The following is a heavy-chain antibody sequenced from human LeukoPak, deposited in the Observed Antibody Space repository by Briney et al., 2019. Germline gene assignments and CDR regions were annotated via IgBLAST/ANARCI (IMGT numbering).Heavy chain of an antibody. D-gene: IGHD6-13*01. V-gene: IGHV5-51*01. J-gene: IGHJ4*02. CDR1: GYNFTTYW. Sequence: GESLKISCKGSGYNFTTYWIAWVRQMPGKGLEWMGTIYPGDSDTRYSPSFQGLVTISADKSISTAYLQWSSLKASDTAMYYCARQCYRYSSSWYLLSWCYWGQGTLVTVSS. CDR3: ARQCYRYSSSWYLLSWCY. CDR2: IYPGDSDT.